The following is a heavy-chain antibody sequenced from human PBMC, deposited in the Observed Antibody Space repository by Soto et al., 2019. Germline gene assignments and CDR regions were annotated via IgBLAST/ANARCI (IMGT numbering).Heavy chain of an antibody. J-gene: IGHJ4*02. CDR2: IYYSGST. CDR3: ASGYYGSGSNLFDY. CDR1: GGSISSSSYY. D-gene: IGHD3-10*01. V-gene: IGHV4-39*01. Sequence: QLQLQESGPGLVKPSETLSLTCTVSGGSISSSSYYWGWIRQPPGKGLEWIGSIYYSGSTDYNPSLKSRVTISVDTSKHQFSLKLSSVTAADTAVYYCASGYYGSGSNLFDYWGQGTLVTVSS.